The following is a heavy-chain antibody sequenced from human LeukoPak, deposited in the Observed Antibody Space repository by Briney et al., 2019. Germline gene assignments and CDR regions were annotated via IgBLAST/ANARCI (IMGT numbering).Heavy chain of an antibody. V-gene: IGHV5-51*01. CDR1: GYSFTSYW. CDR3: ARAPAGYSSGWYAGNDY. J-gene: IGHJ4*02. D-gene: IGHD6-19*01. Sequence: GESLKISCKGSGYSFTSYWIGWVRQMPGKGLEWMGIIYPGDSDTRYSPSFQGQFTISADKSISTAYLQWSSLKASDTAMYYCARAPAGYSSGWYAGNDYWGQGTLVTVSS. CDR2: IYPGDSDT.